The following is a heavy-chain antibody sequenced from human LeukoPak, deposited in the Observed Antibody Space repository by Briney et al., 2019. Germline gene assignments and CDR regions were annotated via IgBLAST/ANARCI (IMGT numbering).Heavy chain of an antibody. Sequence: SETLSLTCTVSGGSIRSSYYYWGWIRQPPGKGLEWIGSIYDSGSTYYNPSLKSRVTISVDTSKNQFSLKLNSVTAAGTAVYYCARAGSGYSFDIWGQGIMVTVSS. V-gene: IGHV4-39*07. J-gene: IGHJ3*02. CDR2: IYDSGST. D-gene: IGHD3-22*01. CDR1: GGSIRSSYYY. CDR3: ARAGSGYSFDI.